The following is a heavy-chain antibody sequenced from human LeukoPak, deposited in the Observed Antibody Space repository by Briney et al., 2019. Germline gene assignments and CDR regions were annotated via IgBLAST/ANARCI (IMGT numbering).Heavy chain of an antibody. Sequence: SETLSLTCTVSGDSINSLDLWSWVRQPPGKGLEWIGEMYLSGTTHSNPSVKSRVTISIDKSKNQFFLNLSSMTAADTAVYYCAGLVGRYSSGLYYYYFDYWGQGTLVTVSS. D-gene: IGHD3-22*01. CDR1: GDSINSLDL. J-gene: IGHJ4*02. CDR2: MYLSGTT. V-gene: IGHV4-4*02. CDR3: AGLVGRYSSGLYYYYFDY.